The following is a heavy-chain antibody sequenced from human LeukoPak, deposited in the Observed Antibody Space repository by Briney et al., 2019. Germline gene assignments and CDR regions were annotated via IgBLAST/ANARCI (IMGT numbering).Heavy chain of an antibody. CDR2: MNPNSGNT. J-gene: IGHJ6*03. V-gene: IGHV1-8*03. CDR1: GYTFTSYD. D-gene: IGHD1-26*01. Sequence: ASVKVSCKASGYTFTSYDINWVRQATGQGLEWMGWMNPNSGNTGYAQKFQGRVTITRNTSISTAYMELSSLRSEDTAVYYCARGGGGSYGDYYYYYYTDVWGKGTTVTVSS. CDR3: ARGGGGSYGDYYYYYYTDV.